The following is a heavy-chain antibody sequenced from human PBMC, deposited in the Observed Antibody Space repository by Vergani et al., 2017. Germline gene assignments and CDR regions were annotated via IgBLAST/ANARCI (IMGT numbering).Heavy chain of an antibody. V-gene: IGHV3-23*01. J-gene: IGHJ4*02. Sequence: EVQLLESGGGSAQPGESLRLSCVASGFTFTAHGLNWVRQAPGKGLEWVSTISSDGGSTYYADSVKGRFTISRDNSKNTLSLQMNSLTAEDTAIYYCARKKYYDSKDYYQVEPFDYWGQGTLVTVSS. D-gene: IGHD3-22*01. CDR3: ARKKYYDSKDYYQVEPFDY. CDR1: GFTFTAHG. CDR2: ISSDGGST.